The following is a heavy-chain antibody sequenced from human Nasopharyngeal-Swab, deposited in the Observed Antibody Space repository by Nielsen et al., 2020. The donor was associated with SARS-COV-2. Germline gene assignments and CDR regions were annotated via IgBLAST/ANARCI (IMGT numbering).Heavy chain of an antibody. J-gene: IGHJ4*02. V-gene: IGHV4-34*01. CDR3: ARGLNGGH. Sequence: DTLCLTGAGEGGAFSGYYWSWIRQPPGKGLEWIGEINHSGSTNYNPSLKSRVTISVDTSKNQFSLKLSSVTAADTAVYYCARGLNGGHWGQGTLVTVSS. CDR2: INHSGST. D-gene: IGHD3-16*01. CDR1: GGAFSGYY.